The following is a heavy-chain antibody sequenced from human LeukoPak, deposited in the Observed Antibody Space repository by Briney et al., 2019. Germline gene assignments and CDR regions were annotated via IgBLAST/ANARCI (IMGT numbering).Heavy chain of an antibody. D-gene: IGHD3-10*01. V-gene: IGHV4-59*08. CDR2: IYYSGST. J-gene: IGHJ4*02. Sequence: SETLSLTCTVSGGSISSYYWSWIRQPPGKGLEWIGYIYYSGSTNYNPSPKSRVTISVDTSKNQFSLKLSSVTAADTAVYYCASITHYGSGSYSIGEFDYWGQGTLVTVSS. CDR1: GGSISSYY. CDR3: ASITHYGSGSYSIGEFDY.